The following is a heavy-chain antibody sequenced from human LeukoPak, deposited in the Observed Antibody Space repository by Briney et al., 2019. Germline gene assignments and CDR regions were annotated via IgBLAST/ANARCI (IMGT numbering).Heavy chain of an antibody. V-gene: IGHV4-59*12. CDR3: ARERPPYYYGSGSYRAFDI. CDR2: IYYSGST. J-gene: IGHJ3*02. D-gene: IGHD3-10*01. Sequence: PSETLSLTCTVSGGSISSYYWSWIRQPPGKGLEWIGYIYYSGSTNYNPSLKSRVTISVDTSKNQFSLKLSSVTAADTAVYYCARERPPYYYGSGSYRAFDIWGQGTMVTVSS. CDR1: GGSISSYY.